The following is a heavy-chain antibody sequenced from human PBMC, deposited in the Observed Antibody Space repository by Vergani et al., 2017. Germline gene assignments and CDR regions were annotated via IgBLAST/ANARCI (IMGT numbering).Heavy chain of an antibody. CDR2: ISYDGSNK. D-gene: IGHD3-10*01. Sequence: QVQLVESGGGVVQPGRSLRLSCAASGFTFSSYAMHWVRQAPGKGLEWVAVISYDGSNKYYADSVKGRFTISRDNSKNTLYLQMNSLRAEDTAVYYCARDQGMKGKVLLWFGELFSDSLGLNGFDPWGQGTLVTVSS. CDR3: ARDQGMKGKVLLWFGELFSDSLGLNGFDP. J-gene: IGHJ5*02. V-gene: IGHV3-30*01. CDR1: GFTFSSYA.